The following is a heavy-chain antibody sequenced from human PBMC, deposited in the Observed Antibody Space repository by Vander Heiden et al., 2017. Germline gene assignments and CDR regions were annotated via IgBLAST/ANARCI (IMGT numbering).Heavy chain of an antibody. CDR1: GLPFSSYD. D-gene: IGHD6-13*01. CDR2: ITRSGGCT. Sequence: EVQLLESGGDLVQPGGSLRLSCAVSGLPFSSYDMSGVRQAPGKGLEWVSGITRSGGCTYYADSVKGRFTISRDNARNTLFLQLNSLRADDTGVYFCAKSPPAIAAGGLDLWGQGTLVTVSS. V-gene: IGHV3-23*01. CDR3: AKSPPAIAAGGLDL. J-gene: IGHJ5*02.